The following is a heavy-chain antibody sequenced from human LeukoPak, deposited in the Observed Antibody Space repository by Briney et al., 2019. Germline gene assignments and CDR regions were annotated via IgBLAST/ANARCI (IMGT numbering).Heavy chain of an antibody. CDR3: ARGDGYNYYYMDV. CDR2: INPNSGDT. J-gene: IGHJ6*03. V-gene: IGHV1-2*02. CDR1: GYTFTGYY. D-gene: IGHD2-21*01. Sequence: GASVRVSCKTSGYTFTGYYMHWVRQAPGQGLEWMGWINPNSGDTNYAQKFQGRVTMTRDTSISTAYMDLTSLTFDDTAMYYCARGDGYNYYYMDVWGKGTTVTISS.